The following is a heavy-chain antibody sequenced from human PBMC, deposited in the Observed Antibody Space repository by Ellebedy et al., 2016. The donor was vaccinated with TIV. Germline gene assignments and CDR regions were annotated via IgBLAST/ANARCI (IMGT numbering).Heavy chain of an antibody. D-gene: IGHD2-8*01. J-gene: IGHJ6*02. Sequence: SVKVSCXVSGATFDNYPISWVRQAPGQGLEWMGGIIPIFATSKYAQKFQGRAAITADKSTSTAYMELRSLGSEDTAIYYCARGDCPNGLCLISYNMDVWGRGTTVTVSS. CDR1: GATFDNYP. CDR2: IIPIFATS. V-gene: IGHV1-69*06. CDR3: ARGDCPNGLCLISYNMDV.